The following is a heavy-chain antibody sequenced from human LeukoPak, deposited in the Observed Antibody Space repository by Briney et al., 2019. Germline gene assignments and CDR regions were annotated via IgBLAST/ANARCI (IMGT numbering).Heavy chain of an antibody. Sequence: SETLSLTCGISGGSISSSNWWTWVRQPPGKGLEWIGYIYYSGSTNYNPSLKSRVTISVDTSKNQFSLKLSSVTAADTAVYYCARSQYYYDSSGYSGFFDYWGQGTLVTVSS. D-gene: IGHD3-22*01. CDR1: GGSISSSNW. CDR3: ARSQYYYDSSGYSGFFDY. CDR2: IYYSGST. V-gene: IGHV4-4*02. J-gene: IGHJ4*02.